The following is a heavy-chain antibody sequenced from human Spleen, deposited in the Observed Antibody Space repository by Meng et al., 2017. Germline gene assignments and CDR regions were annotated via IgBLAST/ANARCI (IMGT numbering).Heavy chain of an antibody. CDR1: GYSFTSYW. CDR3: ARPPQRGYSYGFDY. CDR2: FYPGDSET. Sequence: KVSCKASGYSFTSYWIGWVRQMPGKGLEWMGIFYPGDSETRYSPSFQGQVTISADKSISTAYLQWNSLKASDTAMYYCARPPQRGYSYGFDYWGPGTLVTVSS. V-gene: IGHV5-51*01. D-gene: IGHD5-18*01. J-gene: IGHJ4*02.